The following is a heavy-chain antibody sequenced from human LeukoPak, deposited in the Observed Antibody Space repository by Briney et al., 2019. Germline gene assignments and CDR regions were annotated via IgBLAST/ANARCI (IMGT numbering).Heavy chain of an antibody. V-gene: IGHV4-59*01. J-gene: IGHJ5*02. D-gene: IGHD3-3*01. CDR3: ARGRRLYDFWSGLSGCWFDP. Sequence: SETLSLTCTVSGGSISSYYWSWIRQPPGKGLEWTGYIYYSGSTNYNPSLKSRATISVDTSKNQFSLRLNSVTAADTAVYYCARGRRLYDFWSGLSGCWFDPWGQGTLVTVSS. CDR1: GGSISSYY. CDR2: IYYSGST.